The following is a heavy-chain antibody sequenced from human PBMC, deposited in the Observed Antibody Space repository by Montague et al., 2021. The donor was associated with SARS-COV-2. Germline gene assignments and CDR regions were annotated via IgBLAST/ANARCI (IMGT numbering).Heavy chain of an antibody. Sequence: PALVKPTQTLTLTCTLSGFSLSTSGMRASWIRQPPGKALEWLARIDWDDDKFYSTPLKTRLTISKDTSKNQVVLTMTNMDPVDTATYYCARSYYDILTNYYDAFDIWGRGTMVTVSS. CDR3: ARSYYDILTNYYDAFDI. V-gene: IGHV2-70*04. CDR1: GFSLSTSGMR. J-gene: IGHJ3*02. CDR2: IDWDDDK. D-gene: IGHD3-9*01.